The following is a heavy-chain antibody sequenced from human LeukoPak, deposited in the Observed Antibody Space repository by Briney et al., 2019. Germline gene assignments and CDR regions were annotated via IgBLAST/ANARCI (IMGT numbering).Heavy chain of an antibody. CDR3: ARWGYDYYYYYGMDV. Sequence: ASVKVSCKASGYTFTSYGISWVRQAPGQGLEWMGWISAYNGNTNYAQKLQGRVTMTTDTSTSTAYMELRSLRSDDTAVYYCARWGYDYYYYYGMDVWGQGTTVTVSS. D-gene: IGHD2-2*01. V-gene: IGHV1-18*01. CDR1: GYTFTSYG. CDR2: ISAYNGNT. J-gene: IGHJ6*02.